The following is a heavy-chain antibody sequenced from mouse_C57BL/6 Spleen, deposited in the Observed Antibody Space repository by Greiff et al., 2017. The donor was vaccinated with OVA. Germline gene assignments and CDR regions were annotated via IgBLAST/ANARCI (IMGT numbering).Heavy chain of an antibody. CDR2: IYPGSGST. CDR1: GYTFTSYW. J-gene: IGHJ4*01. Sequence: QVQLKQPGAELVKPGASVKMSCKASGYTFTSYWITWVKQRPGQGLEWIGDIYPGSGSTNYNEKFKSKATLTVDTSSSTAYMQLSRLTSEDSAVYYCAREGKLVYYYAMDYWGQGTSVTVSS. CDR3: AREGKLVYYYAMDY. D-gene: IGHD1-3*01. V-gene: IGHV1-55*01.